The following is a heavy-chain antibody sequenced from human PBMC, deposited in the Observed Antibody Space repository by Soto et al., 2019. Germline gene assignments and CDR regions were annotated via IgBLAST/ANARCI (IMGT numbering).Heavy chain of an antibody. J-gene: IGHJ4*02. CDR2: IWHDGKTK. V-gene: IGHV3-33*01. CDR1: GFTFSSYG. D-gene: IGHD1-26*01. CDR3: ARDHGSDEATDY. Sequence: QVQVVESGGGVVQPGRSLRLSCATSGFTFSSYGMHWVRQAPGKGLEWVAVIWHDGKTKYYADSVKGRFTISRDNSKNTLYVQMDSLRAEDTAVYHCARDHGSDEATDYWGQGTLVTVSS.